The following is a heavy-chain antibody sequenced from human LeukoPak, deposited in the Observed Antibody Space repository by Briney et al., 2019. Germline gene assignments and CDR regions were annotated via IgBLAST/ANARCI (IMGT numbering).Heavy chain of an antibody. CDR2: ISGSGGST. J-gene: IGHJ4*02. CDR1: GFTFSSYS. CDR3: AKSRPLGSPPFFDY. V-gene: IGHV3-23*01. D-gene: IGHD3-16*01. Sequence: GGSLRLSCAASGFTFSSYSMNWVRQAPGKGLEWVSAISGSGGSTYYADSVKGRFTISRDNSKNTLYLQMNSLRAEDTAVYYCAKSRPLGSPPFFDYWGQGTLVTVSP.